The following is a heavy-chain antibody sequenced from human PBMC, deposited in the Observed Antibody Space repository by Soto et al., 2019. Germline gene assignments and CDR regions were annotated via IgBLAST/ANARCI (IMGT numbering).Heavy chain of an antibody. CDR1: GYTFTSYA. CDR3: ARGITLPTPLDY. CDR2: INAGNGNT. Sequence: EASVKVSFKASGYTFTSYAMHWVLQAPGQRLECMGWINAGNGNTKYSQKFQGRVTITRDTSASTAYMELSSLRSEDTAVYYCARGITLPTPLDYWGQGTLVTVSS. V-gene: IGHV1-3*01. D-gene: IGHD1-20*01. J-gene: IGHJ4*02.